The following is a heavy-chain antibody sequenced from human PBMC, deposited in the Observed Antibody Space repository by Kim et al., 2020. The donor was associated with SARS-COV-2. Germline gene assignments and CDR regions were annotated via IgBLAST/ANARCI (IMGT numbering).Heavy chain of an antibody. Sequence: SVKVSCKASGGTFSSYAISWVRQAPGQGLEWMGGIIPIFGTANYAQKFQGRVTITADKSTSTAYMELSSLRSEDTAVYYCARMGSRGTVVVAASDDPDNAFDIWGQGTMVTVSS. CDR3: ARMGSRGTVVVAASDDPDNAFDI. CDR1: GGTFSSYA. V-gene: IGHV1-69*06. D-gene: IGHD2-15*01. J-gene: IGHJ3*02. CDR2: IIPIFGTA.